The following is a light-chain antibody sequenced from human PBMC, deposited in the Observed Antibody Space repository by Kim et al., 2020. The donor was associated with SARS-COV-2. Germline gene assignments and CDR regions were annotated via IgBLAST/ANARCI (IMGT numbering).Light chain of an antibody. CDR2: WAS. V-gene: IGKV4-1*01. CDR1: QTVLYNSNNKNY. CDR3: QQYYSTPPI. J-gene: IGKJ2*01. Sequence: RSNLNCKSSQTVLYNSNNKNYLAWYQQKPGQAPKLLIYWASIRESGVSDRFSGSGSETDFTLTISSLQAEDVAVHYCQQYYSTPPILGPGTKLEI.